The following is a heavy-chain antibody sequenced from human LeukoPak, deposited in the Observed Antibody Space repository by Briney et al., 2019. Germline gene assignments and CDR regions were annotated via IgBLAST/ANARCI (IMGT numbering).Heavy chain of an antibody. V-gene: IGHV4-59*01. D-gene: IGHD3-22*01. Sequence: SETLSLTCTVPGGSISNYYWSWIRQPPGRGLEWIGSIFYSGSINYNPSLKSRVTTSVDASKNQFSLKLTSVTAADTAVYYCARPLLDHYDSSGPHFFDYWGQGTLVTVSS. CDR2: IFYSGSI. CDR3: ARPLLDHYDSSGPHFFDY. J-gene: IGHJ4*02. CDR1: GGSISNYY.